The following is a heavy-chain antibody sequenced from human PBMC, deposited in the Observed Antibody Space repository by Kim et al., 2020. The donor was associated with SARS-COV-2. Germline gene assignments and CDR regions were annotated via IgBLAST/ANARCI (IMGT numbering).Heavy chain of an antibody. CDR3: ARDWGRDIGIHNNHLYFDY. D-gene: IGHD3-16*01. CDR2: IIPIFGTA. CDR1: GGTFSSYA. Sequence: SVKVSCKASGGTFSSYAISWVRQAPGQGLEWMGGIIPIFGTANYAQKFQGRVTITADESTSTAYMELSSLRSEDTAMYYCARDWGRDIGIHNNHLYFDYWGQGTLVTVSS. J-gene: IGHJ4*02. V-gene: IGHV1-69*13.